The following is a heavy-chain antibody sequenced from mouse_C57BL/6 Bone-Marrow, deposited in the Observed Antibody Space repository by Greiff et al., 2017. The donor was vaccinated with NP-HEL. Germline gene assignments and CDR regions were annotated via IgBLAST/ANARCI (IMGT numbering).Heavy chain of an antibody. D-gene: IGHD1-1*01. CDR1: GYSITSGYY. Sequence: EVKLEESGPGLVKPSQSLSLTCSVTGYSITSGYYWNWIRQFPGNNLEWMGYISYDGSNNYNPSLKNRISITRDTSKNQFFLKLNSVTTEDTATYDCAVYYYGSSYDFDYWGQGTTLTVSA. CDR3: AVYYYGSSYDFDY. V-gene: IGHV3-6*01. CDR2: ISYDGSN. J-gene: IGHJ2*01.